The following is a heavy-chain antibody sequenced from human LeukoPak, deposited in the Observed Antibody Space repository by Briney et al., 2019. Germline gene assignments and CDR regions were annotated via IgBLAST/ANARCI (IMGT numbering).Heavy chain of an antibody. J-gene: IGHJ4*02. V-gene: IGHV1-2*02. Sequence: GASVKVSCKASGYTFTGYYRHWVRQAPGQGLEWMGWINPNSGGTNYAQKFQGRVTMTRDTSISTAYMELSRLRSDDTAVYYCARVDYGSDYFDYWGQGTLVTVSS. D-gene: IGHD3-10*01. CDR3: ARVDYGSDYFDY. CDR1: GYTFTGYY. CDR2: INPNSGGT.